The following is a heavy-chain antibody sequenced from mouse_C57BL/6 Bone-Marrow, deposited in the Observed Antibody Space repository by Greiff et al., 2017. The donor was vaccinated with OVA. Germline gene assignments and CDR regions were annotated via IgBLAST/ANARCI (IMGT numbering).Heavy chain of an antibody. D-gene: IGHD2-5*01. CDR2: IYPGDGDT. J-gene: IGHJ2*01. CDR3: AIEAYSNYEYYFDY. V-gene: IGHV1-82*01. Sequence: VQLQQSGPELVKPGASVKISCKASGYAFSSSWMNWVKQRPGKGLEWIGRIYPGDGDTNYNGKFKGKATLTADKSSSTAYMQLSSLTSEDSAVYFCAIEAYSNYEYYFDYWGQGTTLTVAS. CDR1: GYAFSSSW.